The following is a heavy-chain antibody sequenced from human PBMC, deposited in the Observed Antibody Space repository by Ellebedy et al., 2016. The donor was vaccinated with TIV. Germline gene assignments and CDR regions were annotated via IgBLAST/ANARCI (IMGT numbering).Heavy chain of an antibody. J-gene: IGHJ4*02. D-gene: IGHD1-14*01. CDR1: GFTFSTYE. CDR3: ARYRTPFVAVFDY. CDR2: ISSGGTTI. V-gene: IGHV3-48*03. Sequence: GESLKISCVASGFTFSTYEMNWVRQAPGKGLEWLSYISSGGTTIHYADSVKGRLTVSRHNTENSLYLQMNSLRAEDTGVYYCARYRTPFVAVFDYWGQGTQVTVSS.